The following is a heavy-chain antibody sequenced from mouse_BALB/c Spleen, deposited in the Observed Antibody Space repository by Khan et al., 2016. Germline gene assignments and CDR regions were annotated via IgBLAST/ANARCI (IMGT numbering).Heavy chain of an antibody. CDR3: ARFYYGSSYWYFDV. J-gene: IGHJ1*01. V-gene: IGHV1-63*02. CDR2: IYPGGGYT. D-gene: IGHD1-1*01. Sequence: QVQLQQPGAELVRPGTSVKISCKASGYTFTNYWLGWVKQRPGHGLEWIGDIYPGGGYTNYNEKFKGKATLTADTSSSTAYMQLSSLTSEYSAVYFCARFYYGSSYWYFDVWGAGTTVTVSS. CDR1: GYTFTNYW.